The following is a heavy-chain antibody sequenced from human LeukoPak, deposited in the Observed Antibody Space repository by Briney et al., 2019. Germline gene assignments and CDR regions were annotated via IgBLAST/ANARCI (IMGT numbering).Heavy chain of an antibody. Sequence: SETLSLTCTVSGGSISSYYWSWIRQPPGKGLEWIGYIYYSGSTNYNPSLKGRVTISVDTSKNQFSLKLSSVTAADTAVYYCARHILQGYSGYDWEDNYYYYGMDVWGQGTTVTVSS. V-gene: IGHV4-59*08. D-gene: IGHD5-12*01. CDR3: ARHILQGYSGYDWEDNYYYYGMDV. CDR1: GGSISSYY. CDR2: IYYSGST. J-gene: IGHJ6*02.